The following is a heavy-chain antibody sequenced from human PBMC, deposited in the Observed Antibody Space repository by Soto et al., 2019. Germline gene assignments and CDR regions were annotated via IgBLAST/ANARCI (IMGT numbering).Heavy chain of an antibody. CDR2: ITGRGDKT. Sequence: GGSLRLSCAASGFTFKNYAMTWVRQAPGKGPEWVSSITGRGDKTYYADSVKGRFTISRDNSKNTLYLQMNTLTPEDTAVYSCAKGKQWELPLDYWGQGTLVTVSS. CDR3: AKGKQWELPLDY. D-gene: IGHD1-26*01. CDR1: GFTFKNYA. V-gene: IGHV3-23*01. J-gene: IGHJ4*02.